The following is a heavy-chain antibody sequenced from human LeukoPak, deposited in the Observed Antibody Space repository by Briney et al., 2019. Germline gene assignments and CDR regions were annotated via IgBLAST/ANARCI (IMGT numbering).Heavy chain of an antibody. CDR3: ARHAGLGGLDP. D-gene: IGHD1-14*01. CDR1: GGSVNTYY. CDR2: ISITEGT. J-gene: IGHJ5*02. V-gene: IGHV4-4*07. Sequence: SETLSLTCSVSGGSVNTYYWSWIRQSAGKGLEWIGRISITEGTNYNPSPKSRVSMSVDASKNQVSLKLGSVTAADTAVYYCARHAGLGGLDPWGQGTLVTVSS.